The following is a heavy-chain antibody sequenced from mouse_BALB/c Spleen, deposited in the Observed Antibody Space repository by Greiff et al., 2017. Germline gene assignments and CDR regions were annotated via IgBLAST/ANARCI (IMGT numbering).Heavy chain of an antibody. CDR2: ISYDGSN. CDR1: GYSITSGYY. Sequence: EVQLQQSGPGLVKPSQSLSLTCSVTGYSITSGYYWNWIRQFPGNKLEWMGYISYDGSNNYNPSLKNRISITRDTSKNQFFLKLNSVTTEDTATYYCARYDDGYYGFAYWGQGTLVTVSA. J-gene: IGHJ3*01. V-gene: IGHV3-6*02. CDR3: ARYDDGYYGFAY. D-gene: IGHD2-3*01.